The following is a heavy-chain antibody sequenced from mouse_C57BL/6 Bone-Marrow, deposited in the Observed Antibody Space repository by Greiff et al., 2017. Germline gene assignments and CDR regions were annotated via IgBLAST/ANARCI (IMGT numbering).Heavy chain of an antibody. CDR2: IDPSDSYT. D-gene: IGHD3-2*02. CDR1: GYTFTSYW. Sequence: QVQLQQPGAELVMPGASVKLSCKASGYTFTSYWMHWVKQRPGQGLEWIGEIDPSDSYTNYNQKFKGKSTLTVDKSSSTAYMQLSSLTSEDAAVYYCASKVAQAPYYFDYWGQGTILTVSA. V-gene: IGHV1-69*01. CDR3: ASKVAQAPYYFDY. J-gene: IGHJ2*01.